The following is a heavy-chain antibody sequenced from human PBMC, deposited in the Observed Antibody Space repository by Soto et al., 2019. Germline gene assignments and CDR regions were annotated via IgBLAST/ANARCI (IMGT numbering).Heavy chain of an antibody. V-gene: IGHV4-34*01. CDR2: INHSGST. CDR1: GGSFSGYY. D-gene: IGHD6-6*01. J-gene: IGHJ5*02. Sequence: SETLSLTCAVYGGSFSGYYWSWIRQPPGKGLEWIGEINHSGSTNYNPSLKSRVTISVDTSKNQFSLELSSVTAADTAVYYCARGLAARLNWFDPWGQGTLVTVSS. CDR3: ARGLAARLNWFDP.